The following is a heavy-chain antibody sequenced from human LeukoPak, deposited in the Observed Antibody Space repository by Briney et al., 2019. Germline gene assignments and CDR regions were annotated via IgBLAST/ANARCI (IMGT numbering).Heavy chain of an antibody. CDR1: GGSISSYY. J-gene: IGHJ5*02. CDR2: IYYSGSI. V-gene: IGHV4-59*08. CDR3: ARRMEWGSYRPSLWFDP. D-gene: IGHD3-16*02. Sequence: PSETLSLTCTVSGGSISSYYWSWIRQPPGKGLEWIGYIYYSGSINYNPSLKSRVTISVDTSKNQFSLKLSSVTAADTAVYYCARRMEWGSYRPSLWFDPWGQGTLVTVSS.